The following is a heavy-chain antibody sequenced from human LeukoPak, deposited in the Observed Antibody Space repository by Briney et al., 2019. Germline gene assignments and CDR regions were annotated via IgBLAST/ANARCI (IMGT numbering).Heavy chain of an antibody. CDR1: GFTVNSYA. J-gene: IGHJ4*02. D-gene: IGHD3-16*02. CDR2: ISGSGDNT. CDR3: TKDHSEYVWGSYRRDDY. V-gene: IGHV3-23*01. Sequence: GGSLRLSCAASGFTVNSYAMSWVRQGPGKGLEWVSAISGSGDNTYYADSVRDRFIISRDKSKNTLYLQMDSLRAEDTAVYYCTKDHSEYVWGSYRRDDYWGQGTLVTVSS.